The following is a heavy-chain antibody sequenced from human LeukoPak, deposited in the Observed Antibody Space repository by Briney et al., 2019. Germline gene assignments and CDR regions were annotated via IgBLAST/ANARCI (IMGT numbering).Heavy chain of an antibody. V-gene: IGHV3-66*01. D-gene: IGHD3-3*01. CDR2: IYSGGST. CDR3: AREGNGYYPFFDY. Sequence: GGSLRLSCAASGFTVSSNYISWVRQAPGKGLEWVSAIYSGGSTFYAGSVKGRITISRDNSKNTVYLQMNNLRAEDTAVYYCAREGNGYYPFFDYWGQGTLVTVSS. CDR1: GFTVSSNY. J-gene: IGHJ4*02.